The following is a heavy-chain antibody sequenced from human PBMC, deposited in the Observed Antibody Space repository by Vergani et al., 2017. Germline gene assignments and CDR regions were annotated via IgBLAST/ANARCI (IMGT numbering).Heavy chain of an antibody. CDR3: ARDGGFCSSTSCPWYYYGMDV. D-gene: IGHD2-2*01. V-gene: IGHV7-4-1*02. CDR1: GYTFTSYA. Sequence: QVQLVQSGSELKKPGASVKVSCKASGYTFTSYAMNWVRQAPGQGLEWMGWINTNTGNPTYAQGFTGRFVFSLDTSVSTAYLQISSLKAEDTAVYYCARDGGFCSSTSCPWYYYGMDVGGQGTTVTVSS. CDR2: INTNTGNP. J-gene: IGHJ6*02.